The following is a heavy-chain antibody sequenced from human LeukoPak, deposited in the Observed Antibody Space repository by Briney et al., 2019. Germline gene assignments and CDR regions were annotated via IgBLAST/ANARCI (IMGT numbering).Heavy chain of an antibody. Sequence: SGPTLVNSTQTLTLTCTFSDFSLSTPGMGVGWIRQPPGKAPEWLVMIYYNDDKRYSPSLRSRLTITKDTSKNQVVLTMTNVDVVDTATYYCAHLVVTIDWRSYFDYWGQGILVTVSS. V-gene: IGHV2-5*01. D-gene: IGHD3-9*01. CDR1: DFSLSTPGMG. CDR2: IYYNDDK. J-gene: IGHJ4*02. CDR3: AHLVVTIDWRSYFDY.